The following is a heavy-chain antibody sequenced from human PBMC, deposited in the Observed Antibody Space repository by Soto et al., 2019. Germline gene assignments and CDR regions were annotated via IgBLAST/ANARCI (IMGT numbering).Heavy chain of an antibody. CDR3: ARVDYDFWSGYYSRVPNWFDP. V-gene: IGHV1-18*04. CDR1: GYTFTSYG. D-gene: IGHD3-3*01. J-gene: IGHJ5*02. CDR2: ISAYNGNT. Sequence: ASVKVSCKASGYTFTSYGISWVRQAPGQGLEWMGWISAYNGNTNYAQKLQGRVTMTTDTSTSTAYMELRSLRSDDTAVYYCARVDYDFWSGYYSRVPNWFDPWRQGTLATVSS.